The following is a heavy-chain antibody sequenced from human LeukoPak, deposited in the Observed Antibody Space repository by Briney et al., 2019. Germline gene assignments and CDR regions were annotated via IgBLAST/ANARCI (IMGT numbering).Heavy chain of an antibody. D-gene: IGHD3-9*01. CDR1: XXTFXSXX. Sequence: GGSLRLSCAASXXTFXSXXXXXXXXXXXXXXXWXSGISGSGGDTYYADSVKGRFTISRDNSKNTLFLQMNSLRAEDTAVYYCAKVRYVGYYFDYWGQGALVTVSS. CDR3: AKVRYVGYYFDY. J-gene: IGHJ4*02. CDR2: ISGSGGDT. V-gene: IGHV3-23*01.